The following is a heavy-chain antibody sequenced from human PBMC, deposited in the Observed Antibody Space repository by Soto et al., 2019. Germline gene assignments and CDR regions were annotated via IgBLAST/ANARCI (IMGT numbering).Heavy chain of an antibody. J-gene: IGHJ4*02. V-gene: IGHV4-39*01. D-gene: IGHD1-1*01. Sequence: QVQLQQSGPGLLKPSETLSLTCTVSGGSISSPSYNWGWVRQPPGKGPEWIGSFFYGGRTHYSPSLESRLSISVDTARSQVSLILTSVTAPDTAVYYCATVASTHFDSWGQGALVVVSS. CDR2: FFYGGRT. CDR1: GGSISSPSYN. CDR3: ATVASTHFDS.